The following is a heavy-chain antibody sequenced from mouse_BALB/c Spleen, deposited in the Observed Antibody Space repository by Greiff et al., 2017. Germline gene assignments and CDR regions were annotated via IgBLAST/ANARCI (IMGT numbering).Heavy chain of an antibody. V-gene: IGHV1-55*01. CDR2: IYPGSGST. CDR1: GYNFTSYW. J-gene: IGHJ3*01. Sequence: VQLQQPGAELVKPGTSVKLSCKASGYNFTSYWINWVKLRPGQGLEWIGDIYPGSGSTNYNEKFKSKATLTVDTSSSTAYMQLSSLASEDSALYYCARSGLTFAYWGQGTLVTVSA. CDR3: ARSGLTFAY. D-gene: IGHD2-2*01.